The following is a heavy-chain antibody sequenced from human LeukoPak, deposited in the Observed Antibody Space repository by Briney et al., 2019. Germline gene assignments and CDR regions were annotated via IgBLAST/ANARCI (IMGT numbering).Heavy chain of an antibody. D-gene: IGHD3-22*01. CDR2: MSGGGDSD. J-gene: IGHJ4*02. Sequence: GGSLRLSCAASGFTFTSYAMSWVRQTPGKGLEWVASMSGGGDSDYYADSVKGRFTVSRDKSKNTLYVQMNSLRADDTAVYYCAKDASYARENDNSGFFIDWGQGTLVTVSS. CDR1: GFTFTSYA. V-gene: IGHV3-23*01. CDR3: AKDASYARENDNSGFFID.